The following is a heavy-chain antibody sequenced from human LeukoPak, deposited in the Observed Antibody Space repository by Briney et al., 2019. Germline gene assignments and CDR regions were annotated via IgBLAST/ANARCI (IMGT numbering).Heavy chain of an antibody. CDR3: VKASSSSPQYNWFDA. J-gene: IGHJ5*02. CDR1: GFTFSTYA. V-gene: IGHV3-23*01. Sequence: GGSLRLSWAASGFTFSTYAMSWVRQAPGKGLEWVSVVSGTGGRTYYEDSVKGRFTISRDNSKNTLYLQMNSLRAEDTALYYCVKASSSSPQYNWFDAWGQGTLVTVSS. D-gene: IGHD6-6*01. CDR2: VSGTGGRT.